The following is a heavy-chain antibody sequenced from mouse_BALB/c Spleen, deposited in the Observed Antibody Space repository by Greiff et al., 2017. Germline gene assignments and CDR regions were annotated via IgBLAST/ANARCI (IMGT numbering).Heavy chain of an antibody. V-gene: IGHV2-2*02. CDR3: ARNGGGLRAMDY. Sequence: QVQLQQSGPGLVQPSQSLSITCTVSGFSLTSYGVHWVRQSPGKGLEWLGVIWSGGSTDYNAAFISRLSISKDNSKSQVFFKMNSLQANDTAIYYCARNGGGLRAMDYWGQGTSVTVSS. J-gene: IGHJ4*01. CDR2: IWSGGST. D-gene: IGHD1-1*01. CDR1: GFSLTSYG.